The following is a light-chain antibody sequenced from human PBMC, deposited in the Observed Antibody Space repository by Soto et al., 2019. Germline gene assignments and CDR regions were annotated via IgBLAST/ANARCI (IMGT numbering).Light chain of an antibody. CDR1: QSVRSN. V-gene: IGKV3-15*01. Sequence: EKVMTQSPATLSVSPGARAPLSCRASQSVRSNLAWYQQNPGQPPRLLIYDASSRATGIPSRFSGSGSGTEFTLTISSLKSEDFAVYYCQQYDNWPRTFGQGTKVDNK. CDR3: QQYDNWPRT. J-gene: IGKJ1*01. CDR2: DAS.